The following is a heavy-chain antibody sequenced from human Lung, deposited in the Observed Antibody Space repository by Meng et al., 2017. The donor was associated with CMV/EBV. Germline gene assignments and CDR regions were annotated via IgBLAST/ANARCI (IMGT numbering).Heavy chain of an antibody. CDR3: ASLKDIVVVPAAKGSKYYYYGRDV. Sequence: SCAASGFTFSSYEMNWVRQAPGKGLEWVSYISSSGSTIYYADSVKGRFTISRDNAKNSLYLQMNSLRAEDTAVYYCASLKDIVVVPAAKGSKYYYYGRDVWGQGTXVTVSS. CDR2: ISSSGSTI. CDR1: GFTFSSYE. J-gene: IGHJ6*02. D-gene: IGHD2-2*01. V-gene: IGHV3-48*03.